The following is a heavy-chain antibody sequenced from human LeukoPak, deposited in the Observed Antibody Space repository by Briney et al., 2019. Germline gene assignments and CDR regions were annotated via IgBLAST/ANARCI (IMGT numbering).Heavy chain of an antibody. V-gene: IGHV1-69*05. Sequence: SVKVSCKASGGTFSSYAISWVRQAPGQGLEWMGGIIPIFGTANYAQKFQGRVTITTDESTSTAYTELSSLRSEDTAVYYCARDDSSGYPAFDIWGQGTMVTVSS. CDR2: IIPIFGTA. CDR1: GGTFSSYA. D-gene: IGHD3-22*01. CDR3: ARDDSSGYPAFDI. J-gene: IGHJ3*02.